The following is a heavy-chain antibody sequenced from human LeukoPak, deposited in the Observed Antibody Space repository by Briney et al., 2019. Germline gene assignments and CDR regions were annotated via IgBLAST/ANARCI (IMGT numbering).Heavy chain of an antibody. CDR2: INPNSGGT. Sequence: ASVKVSCKASGYTFTGYYMHWVRQAPGQGLEWMGWINPNSGGTNYAQKFQGRVTMTRDTSISTAYMELSRLRSDDTAVYYCARDFGSISNCGGDCYPDYWGQGTLVTVSS. J-gene: IGHJ4*02. CDR1: GYTFTGYY. V-gene: IGHV1-2*02. D-gene: IGHD2-21*01. CDR3: ARDFGSISNCGGDCYPDY.